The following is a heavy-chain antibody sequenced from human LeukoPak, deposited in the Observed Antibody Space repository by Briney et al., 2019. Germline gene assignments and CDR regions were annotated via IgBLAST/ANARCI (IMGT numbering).Heavy chain of an antibody. Sequence: GGSLRLSCAASGFTFSSYAMSWVRQAPGKGLEWVSAISGSGGSTYYADSVKGRFTISRDNSRNTLYLQMNSLRAEDTAVYYCAKDGGRSDDFWSGYYTGQIGFDYWGQGTLVTVSS. D-gene: IGHD3-3*01. CDR3: AKDGGRSDDFWSGYYTGQIGFDY. V-gene: IGHV3-23*01. CDR1: GFTFSSYA. CDR2: ISGSGGST. J-gene: IGHJ4*02.